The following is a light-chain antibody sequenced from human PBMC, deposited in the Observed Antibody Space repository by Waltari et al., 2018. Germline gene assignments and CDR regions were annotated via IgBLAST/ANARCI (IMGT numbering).Light chain of an antibody. V-gene: IGKV3-20*01. CDR3: QKYGTLPAT. CDR2: DAS. J-gene: IGKJ1*01. CDR1: QSVSRT. Sequence: EIVLTQSPGTLSLSPGDRDTLSCRASQSVSRTLAWYQQKPGQAPRLLIYDASSRATGIPDRFSGSGSGTDFSLTISRLEPEDFAVYYCQKYGTLPATFGQGTKVEIK.